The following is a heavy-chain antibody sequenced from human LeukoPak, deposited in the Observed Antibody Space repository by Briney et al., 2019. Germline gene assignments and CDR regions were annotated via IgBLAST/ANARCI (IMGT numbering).Heavy chain of an antibody. D-gene: IGHD6-13*01. CDR3: APSSSDYFDY. CDR2: INPKSGGT. CDR1: GYTFTGYY. Sequence: ASVKVSCKASGYTFTGYYMQWLRQAPGQGLEWMGWINPKSGGTSYAQKFQGRVTMTRDTSISTAYMELNRLTSDDTAVYYCAPSSSDYFDYWGQGTLVTVSS. J-gene: IGHJ4*02. V-gene: IGHV1-2*02.